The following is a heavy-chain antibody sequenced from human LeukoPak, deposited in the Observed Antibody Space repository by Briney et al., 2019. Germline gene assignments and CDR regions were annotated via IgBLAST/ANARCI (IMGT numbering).Heavy chain of an antibody. CDR3: ARDEVSSYGDGPKDYGMDV. CDR1: GYTFTSYG. D-gene: IGHD4-17*01. CDR2: ISAYNGNT. J-gene: IGHJ6*04. V-gene: IGHV1-18*04. Sequence: ASVKVSCKASGYTFTSYGISWVRQAPGQGLEWMGWISAYNGNTNYAQKLQGRVTMTTDTSTSTAYMELRSLRSDDTAVYYCARDEVSSYGDGPKDYGMDVWGKGTTVTVSS.